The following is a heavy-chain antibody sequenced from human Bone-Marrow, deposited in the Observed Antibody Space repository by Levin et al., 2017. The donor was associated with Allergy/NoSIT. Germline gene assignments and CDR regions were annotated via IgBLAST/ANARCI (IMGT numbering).Heavy chain of an antibody. J-gene: IGHJ5*02. CDR1: GGSISSSNW. CDR3: ARERIGYSGSWYAYNWFDP. CDR2: IYHSGST. Sequence: GSLRLSCAVSGGSISSSNWWSWVRQPPGKGLEWIGEIYHSGSTNYNPSLKSRVTISVDKSKNQFSLKLSSVTAADTAVYYCARERIGYSGSWYAYNWFDPWGQGTLVTVPS. D-gene: IGHD6-13*01. V-gene: IGHV4-4*02.